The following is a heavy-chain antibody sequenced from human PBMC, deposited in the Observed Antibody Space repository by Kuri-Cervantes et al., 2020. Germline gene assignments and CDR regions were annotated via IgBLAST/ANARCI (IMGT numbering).Heavy chain of an antibody. CDR2: IDWDDDK. V-gene: IGHV2-5*02. D-gene: IGHD6-13*01. CDR3: AHSEAAGTGDFDY. CDR1: GGSISSSSYH. J-gene: IGHJ4*02. Sequence: TLSLTCTVSGGSISSSSYHWGWIRQPPGKGLEWLARIDWDDDKRYSPSLKSRLTITKDTSKNQVVLTVTNMDPVDTATYYCAHSEAAGTGDFDYWGQGTLVTVSS.